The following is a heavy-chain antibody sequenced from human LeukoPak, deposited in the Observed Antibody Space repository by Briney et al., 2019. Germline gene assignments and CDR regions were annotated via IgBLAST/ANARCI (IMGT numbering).Heavy chain of an antibody. CDR2: INWNSAST. V-gene: IGHV3-9*01. D-gene: IGHD1-14*01. Sequence: SGGSLRLSCAASGFTFSNYIMHWVRQAPGKGLEWVSGINWNSASTGYADSVKGRFTISRDNVMNSLYLQMNSLRPEDTALYYCVKDRRNPYRPEGPFDPWGQGTLVTVSS. CDR3: VKDRRNPYRPEGPFDP. J-gene: IGHJ5*02. CDR1: GFTFSNYI.